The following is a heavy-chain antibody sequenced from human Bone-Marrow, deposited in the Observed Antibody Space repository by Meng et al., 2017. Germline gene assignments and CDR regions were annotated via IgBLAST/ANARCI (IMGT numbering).Heavy chain of an antibody. CDR3: ARLPSHLKDAFDI. Sequence: GGSLRLSCAASGFTFSSYWMSWVRQAPGKGLEWVSGINWNGGSTGYADSVKGRFTISRDNAKNSLYLQMNSLRAEDTALYYCARLPSHLKDAFDIWGQGTMVTVSS. CDR2: INWNGGST. V-gene: IGHV3-20*04. CDR1: GFTFSSYW. J-gene: IGHJ3*02.